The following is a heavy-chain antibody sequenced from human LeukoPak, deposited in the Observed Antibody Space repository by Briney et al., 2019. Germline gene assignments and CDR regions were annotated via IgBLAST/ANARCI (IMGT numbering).Heavy chain of an antibody. Sequence: PGGSLRLSCAASGFTFSSYSMHWVRQAPGKGLVWVSHVNSDGSGTDYADSVKGRFTISRDTTKNTLYLQMNSLRADDTAVYYCAMKAVPRPRLHDAFDFWGQGTVVSVSS. V-gene: IGHV3-74*01. CDR1: GFTFSSYS. D-gene: IGHD5-24*01. CDR3: AMKAVPRPRLHDAFDF. J-gene: IGHJ3*01. CDR2: VNSDGSGT.